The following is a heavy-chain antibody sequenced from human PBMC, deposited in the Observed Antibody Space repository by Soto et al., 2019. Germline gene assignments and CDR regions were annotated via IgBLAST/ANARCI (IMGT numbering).Heavy chain of an antibody. J-gene: IGHJ6*03. CDR3: ARDLGGGSNWYSSMDA. CDR2: ISSSSSVI. D-gene: IGHD7-27*01. Sequence: GGSLRLSCATSGFILSDCAMNWVRQAPGKGLEWVSYISSSSSVIDYADSVKGRFTVSRDNARNSLYLQMNSLRAEDTAVYYWARDLGGGSNWYSSMDAWGKGTTVT. CDR1: GFILSDCA. V-gene: IGHV3-48*01.